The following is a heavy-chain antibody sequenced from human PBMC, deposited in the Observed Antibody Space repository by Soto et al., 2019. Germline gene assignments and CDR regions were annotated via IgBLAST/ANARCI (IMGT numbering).Heavy chain of an antibody. D-gene: IGHD1-1*01. Sequence: SETLSLTCTVTGDSMTSGDQYCTWIHHRPGGGLEWFRYINHSVSFYYNTSLKSRVSMSVETSKNQFSLNLSSVTAADTAVYYCARELPQRQGRNMDVWGQGTTVTVSS. CDR2: INHSVSF. CDR3: ARELPQRQGRNMDV. V-gene: IGHV4-31*03. CDR1: GDSMTSGDQY. J-gene: IGHJ6*02.